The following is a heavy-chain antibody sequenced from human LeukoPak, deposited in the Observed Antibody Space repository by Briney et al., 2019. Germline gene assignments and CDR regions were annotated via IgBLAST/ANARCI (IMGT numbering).Heavy chain of an antibody. CDR1: GYTFTGYY. J-gene: IGHJ4*02. V-gene: IGHV1-2*02. Sequence: ASVKVSCKASGYTFTGYYMHWVRQAPGQGLEWMGWINPNSGGTNYAQKLQGRVTMARDTSISTAYMELSRLRSDDTAVYYCARGSYGPFDYWGQGTLVTVSS. CDR3: ARGSYGPFDY. CDR2: INPNSGGT. D-gene: IGHD4-17*01.